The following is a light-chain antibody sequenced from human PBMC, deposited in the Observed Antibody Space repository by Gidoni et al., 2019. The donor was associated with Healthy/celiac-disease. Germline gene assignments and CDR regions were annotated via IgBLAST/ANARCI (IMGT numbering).Light chain of an antibody. CDR3: QQYGSSPEYT. Sequence: IVLTQSPGTPSLSPGERATLSCRASQSVSSSYLAWYQQNPGQAPRLLIYGASSRATGIPDRCSGSGSGTDFTLTISRLEPEDFAVYYCQQYGSSPEYTFGQGTKLEIK. J-gene: IGKJ2*01. CDR1: QSVSSSY. V-gene: IGKV3-20*01. CDR2: GAS.